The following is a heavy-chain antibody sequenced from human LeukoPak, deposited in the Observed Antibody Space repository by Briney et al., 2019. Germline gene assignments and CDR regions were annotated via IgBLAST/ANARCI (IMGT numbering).Heavy chain of an antibody. V-gene: IGHV4-59*12. Sequence: SETLSLTRTVSGGSISSYYWSWIRQPPGKGLEWIGYIYYSGSTNYNPSLKSRVTISVDTSKNQFSLKLSSVTAADTAVYYCVRGAGEGGSSDWFDPWGQGTLVTVSP. CDR1: GGSISSYY. CDR3: VRGAGEGGSSDWFDP. J-gene: IGHJ5*02. CDR2: IYYSGST. D-gene: IGHD3-10*01.